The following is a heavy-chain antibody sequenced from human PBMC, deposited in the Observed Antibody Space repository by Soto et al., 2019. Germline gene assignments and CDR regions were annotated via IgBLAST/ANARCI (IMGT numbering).Heavy chain of an antibody. Sequence: EVQLLESGGGLVEPGGSLKLSCAASGFTLSSYAISWVRQAPGKGLEWVSAIIISGGTTYYADSVKGRFTIFRDNSKNTLYLQMNSLRAEDTAVDYCASPKVDLDYWGQGTLVTVSS. CDR3: ASPKVDLDY. CDR1: GFTLSSYA. CDR2: IIISGGTT. J-gene: IGHJ4*02. V-gene: IGHV3-23*01. D-gene: IGHD2-2*01.